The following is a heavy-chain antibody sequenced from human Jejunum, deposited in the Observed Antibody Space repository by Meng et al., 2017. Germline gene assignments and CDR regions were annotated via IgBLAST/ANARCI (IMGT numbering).Heavy chain of an antibody. CDR2: IKPKSYSGTT. CDR1: GITFSDAW. CDR3: TTGTAATTDFDH. Sequence: GGSLRLSCTASGITFSDAWMTWVRQAPGKGLEWVARIKPKSYSGTTDYAASMNGRVAISRDDAKSTLFLQMNSLQTEDTAMYYCTTGTAATTDFDHWGQGTLVT. D-gene: IGHD2-21*02. V-gene: IGHV3-15*01. J-gene: IGHJ4*02.